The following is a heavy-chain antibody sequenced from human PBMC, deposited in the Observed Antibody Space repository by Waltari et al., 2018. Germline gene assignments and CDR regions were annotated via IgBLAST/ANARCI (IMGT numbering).Heavy chain of an antibody. CDR1: GYSFTSYW. Sequence: EVQLVQSGAEVKKPGESLKISCKGSGYSFTSYWIGWVRQMTGQGLEWMGIIYPGDSDTRYIPSFQGQVTISADKSTSTAYMELSSLRSEDTAVYYCARGHYDILTGYYTETDYWGQGTLVTVSS. CDR2: IYPGDSDT. V-gene: IGHV5-51*03. J-gene: IGHJ4*02. D-gene: IGHD3-9*01. CDR3: ARGHYDILTGYYTETDY.